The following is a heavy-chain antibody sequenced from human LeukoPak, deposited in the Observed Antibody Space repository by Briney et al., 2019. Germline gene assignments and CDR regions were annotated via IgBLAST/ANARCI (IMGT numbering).Heavy chain of an antibody. CDR3: AYLPGYYDSSGYYHP. V-gene: IGHV1-69*04. CDR2: IIPILGIA. CDR1: GGTFSSYA. Sequence: SVKVSCKASGGTFSSYAISWVRQAPGQGLEWMGRIIPILGIANYAQKFQGRVTITADKSTSTAYMELSRLRSEDTGVYYCAYLPGYYDSSGYYHPWGQETLVTVSS. J-gene: IGHJ4*02. D-gene: IGHD3-22*01.